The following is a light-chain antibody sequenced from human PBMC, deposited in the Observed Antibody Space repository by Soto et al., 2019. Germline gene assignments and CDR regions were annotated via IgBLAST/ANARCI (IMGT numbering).Light chain of an antibody. CDR1: SSNIGAGYD. V-gene: IGLV1-40*01. CDR2: ANT. Sequence: QSVLTQPPSVSGAPGQRVTISCTGSSSNIGAGYDAHWYQHLPGTAPKLLIYANTNRPSGVPDRFSGSKSGTSATLAITGLQAEDETDYYCQSYDSSLSGFVFGTGTKLTVL. CDR3: QSYDSSLSGFV. J-gene: IGLJ1*01.